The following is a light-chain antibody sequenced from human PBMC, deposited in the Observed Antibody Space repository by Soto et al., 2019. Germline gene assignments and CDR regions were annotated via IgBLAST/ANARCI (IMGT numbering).Light chain of an antibody. Sequence: QSALTQPASVSGSPGQSITISCSGTRSDIGSYNYVAWYQQFPGKTPKILIYGVSNRPSGVSSRFSSSKSGNTASLTISGLQAEDEADYYCISYTGSSMSYVFGSGTKLTVL. J-gene: IGLJ1*01. CDR3: ISYTGSSMSYV. CDR2: GVS. V-gene: IGLV2-14*01. CDR1: RSDIGSYNY.